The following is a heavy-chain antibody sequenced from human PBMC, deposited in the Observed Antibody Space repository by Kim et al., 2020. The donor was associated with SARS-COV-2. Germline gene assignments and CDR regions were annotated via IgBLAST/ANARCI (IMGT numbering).Heavy chain of an antibody. Sequence: SVKVSCKASGGTFSSYAISWVRQAPGQGLEWMGGIIPIFGTANYAQKFQGRVTITADESTSTAYMELSSLRSEDTAVYYCARDHKDYVWGSYRYLDNPYYYYGMDVWGQGTTVTVSS. D-gene: IGHD3-16*02. CDR1: GGTFSSYA. CDR2: IIPIFGTA. CDR3: ARDHKDYVWGSYRYLDNPYYYYGMDV. J-gene: IGHJ6*02. V-gene: IGHV1-69*13.